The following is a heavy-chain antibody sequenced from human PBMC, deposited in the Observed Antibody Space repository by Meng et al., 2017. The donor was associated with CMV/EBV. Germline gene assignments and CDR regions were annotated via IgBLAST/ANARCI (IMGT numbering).Heavy chain of an antibody. Sequence: GGSLRLSCAASGFTFSSYSMNWVRQAPGKGLEWVSSISSSSGYIYYADSVKGRFTISRDNAKNSLYLQMNSLRAEDTAVYYCARGAAARPIDYWGQGTLVTVSS. CDR3: ARGAAARPIDY. V-gene: IGHV3-21*01. D-gene: IGHD6-6*01. CDR1: GFTFSSYS. J-gene: IGHJ4*02. CDR2: ISSSSGYI.